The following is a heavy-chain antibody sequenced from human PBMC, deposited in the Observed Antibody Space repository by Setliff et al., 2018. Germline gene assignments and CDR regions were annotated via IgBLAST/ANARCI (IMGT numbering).Heavy chain of an antibody. V-gene: IGHV2-5*02. CDR2: IYWDDDK. CDR1: GFSLSTSGVG. D-gene: IGHD4-17*01. J-gene: IGHJ4*02. CDR3: AYRDLTTVTFDY. Sequence: SGPTLVNPTQTLTLTCTFSGFSLSTSGVGVGWIRQPPGKALEWLALIYWDDDKRYSPSLKSRLTITKDTPKNQVVLKMTNMDPEDTATYYCAYRDLTTVTFDYWGQGTLVTVS.